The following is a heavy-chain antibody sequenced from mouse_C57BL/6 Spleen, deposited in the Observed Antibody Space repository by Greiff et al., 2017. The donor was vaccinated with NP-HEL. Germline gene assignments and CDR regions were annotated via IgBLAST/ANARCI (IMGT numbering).Heavy chain of an antibody. J-gene: IGHJ4*01. D-gene: IGHD2-1*01. CDR3: ARRGNYDAMDY. CDR2: ISNGGGST. V-gene: IGHV5-12*01. CDR1: GFTFSDYY. Sequence: EVQLMESGGGLVQPGGSLKLSCAASGFTFSDYYMYWVRQTPEKRLEWVAYISNGGGSTYYPDTVKGRFTISRDNAKNTLYLQMSRLKSEDTAMYYCARRGNYDAMDYWGQGTSVTVSS.